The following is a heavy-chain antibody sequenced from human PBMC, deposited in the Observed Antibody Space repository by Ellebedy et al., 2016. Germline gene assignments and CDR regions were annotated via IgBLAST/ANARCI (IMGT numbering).Heavy chain of an antibody. Sequence: ASVKVSCKASGGTFSSYAISWVRQAPGQGLEWMGRIIPILGIANYAQKFQGRVTITADKSTSTAYMELSSLRSEDTAVYYCARFAPYCSGGSCNWFDPWGQGTLVTVSS. J-gene: IGHJ5*02. D-gene: IGHD2-15*01. V-gene: IGHV1-69*04. CDR1: GGTFSSYA. CDR3: ARFAPYCSGGSCNWFDP. CDR2: IIPILGIA.